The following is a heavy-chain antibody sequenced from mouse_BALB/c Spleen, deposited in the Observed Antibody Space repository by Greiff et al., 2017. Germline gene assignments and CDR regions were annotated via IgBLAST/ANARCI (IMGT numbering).Heavy chain of an antibody. CDR3: ARDLTATSAYAMDY. V-gene: IGHV2-9*02. CDR1: GFSLTSYG. CDR2: IWAGGST. J-gene: IGHJ4*01. Sequence: VMLVESGPGLVAPSQSLSITCTVSGFSLTSYGVHWVRQPPGKGLEWLGVIWAGGSTNYNSALMSRLSISKDNSKSQVFLKMNSLQTDDTAMYYCARDLTATSAYAMDYWGQGTSVTVSS. D-gene: IGHD1-2*01.